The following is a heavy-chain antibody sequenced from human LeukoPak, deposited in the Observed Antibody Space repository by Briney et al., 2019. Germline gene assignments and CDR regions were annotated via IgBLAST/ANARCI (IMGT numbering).Heavy chain of an antibody. CDR1: GFTFSSYW. CDR2: INSDGSST. V-gene: IGHV3-74*01. D-gene: IGHD6-13*01. J-gene: IGHJ5*02. CDR3: ARDPTRHLLYSSSRYFWFDP. Sequence: GGSLRLSCAASGFTFSSYWMHWVRQAPGKGLVWVSRINSDGSSTSYADSVKGRFTISRDNAKNTLYLQMNSLRAEDTAVYYCARDPTRHLLYSSSRYFWFDPWGQGTLVTVSS.